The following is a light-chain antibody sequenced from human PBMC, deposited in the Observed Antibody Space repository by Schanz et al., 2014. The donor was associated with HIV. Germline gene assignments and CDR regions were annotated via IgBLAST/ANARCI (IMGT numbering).Light chain of an antibody. CDR1: SGDVGPYDY. CDR3: GSYSSGDSHWV. J-gene: IGLJ3*02. CDR2: DVN. Sequence: QSALAQPASVSGSPGQSITISCTGSSGDVGPYDYVSWYQQHPGKAPQVMIYDVNNRPAGISSRFSGSKSGNTASLTISGLQAEDEADYYCGSYSSGDSHWVFGGGTKLTVL. V-gene: IGLV2-14*03.